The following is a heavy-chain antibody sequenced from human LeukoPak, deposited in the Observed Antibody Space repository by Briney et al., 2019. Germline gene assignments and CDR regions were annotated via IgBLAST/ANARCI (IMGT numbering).Heavy chain of an antibody. Sequence: GESLRLSCTASGFTFGDYAMSWFRQAPEKGLEWVGFIRSKTYGGATEYAASVKGRFTISRDDSKSIAYLQMNSLKTEDTAVYYCTTEVGGSWYFGLGPDAFDIWGQGTMVTVSS. J-gene: IGHJ3*02. V-gene: IGHV3-49*03. CDR1: GFTFGDYA. CDR3: TTEVGGSWYFGLGPDAFDI. D-gene: IGHD6-13*01. CDR2: IRSKTYGGAT.